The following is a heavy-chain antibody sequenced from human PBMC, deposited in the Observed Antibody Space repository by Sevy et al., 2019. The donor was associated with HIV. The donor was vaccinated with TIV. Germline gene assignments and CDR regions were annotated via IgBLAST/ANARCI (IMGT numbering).Heavy chain of an antibody. CDR3: ARGDPSNTYDY. Sequence: SETLSLTCAVSGDSISSGGYSWNWIRQPPGKGLEWIGYMYHSGSTYSNPSLQSRVTISVDRSKNQFSLKLTSVTAADTAVYYCARGDPSNTYDYWGQGTLVTVSS. J-gene: IGHJ4*02. CDR1: GDSISSGGYS. V-gene: IGHV4-30-2*01. CDR2: MYHSGST.